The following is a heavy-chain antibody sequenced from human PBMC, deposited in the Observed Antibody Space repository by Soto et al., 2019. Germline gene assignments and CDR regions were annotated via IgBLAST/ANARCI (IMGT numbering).Heavy chain of an antibody. J-gene: IGHJ6*02. CDR3: ARLVADCGGDCYPYTHYYYYGMDV. CDR2: ISAYNGNT. Sequence: ASVKVSCKASGYTFTSYGISWVRQAPGQGLEWMGWISAYNGNTNYAQKLQGRVTMTTDTSTSTAYMELRSLRSDDTAVYYCARLVADCGGDCYPYTHYYYYGMDVWGQGTTVTVSS. V-gene: IGHV1-18*01. D-gene: IGHD2-21*02. CDR1: GYTFTSYG.